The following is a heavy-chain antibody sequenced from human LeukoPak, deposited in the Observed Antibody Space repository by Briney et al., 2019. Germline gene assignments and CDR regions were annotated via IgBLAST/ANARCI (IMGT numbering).Heavy chain of an antibody. D-gene: IGHD3-22*01. V-gene: IGHV1-69-2*01. CDR1: GYTFTYYY. CDR3: ATASRTMIVLGY. J-gene: IGHJ4*02. CDR2: VDPEDGET. Sequence: ASVKISCKVSGYTFTYYYMHWVPQAPGKGLEWMGLVDPEDGETIYAEKFQGRVTITADTSTDTAYMELSSLRSEDTAVYYCATASRTMIVLGYWGQGTLVTVSS.